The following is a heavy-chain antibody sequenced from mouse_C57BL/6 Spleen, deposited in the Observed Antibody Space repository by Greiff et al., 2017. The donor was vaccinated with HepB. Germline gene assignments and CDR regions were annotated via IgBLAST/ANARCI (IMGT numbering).Heavy chain of an antibody. Sequence: QVQLQQSGAELMKPGASVKLSCKATGYTFTGYWIEWVKQRPGHGLEWIGEILPGSGSTNYNEKFKGKATFPADTSSNTAYMQLSSLTTEDSAIYYCASFYYGNYKFAYWGQGTLVTVSA. CDR3: ASFYYGNYKFAY. CDR2: ILPGSGST. D-gene: IGHD2-1*01. J-gene: IGHJ3*01. CDR1: GYTFTGYW. V-gene: IGHV1-9*01.